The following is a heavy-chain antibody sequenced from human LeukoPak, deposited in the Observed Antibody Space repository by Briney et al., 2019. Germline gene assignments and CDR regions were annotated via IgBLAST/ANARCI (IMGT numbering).Heavy chain of an antibody. D-gene: IGHD3-22*01. Sequence: PSETLSLPRSVLGRHLQCRCHHWGWFRPPPGKGLDWIGSIYYSGSTYYNPSLKSRVTISVNTSKNKFSVKLRSVTTADTALYYCARQATGTWLPDYWGQGTLVTVSS. CDR1: GRHLQCRCHH. V-gene: IGHV4-39*01. J-gene: IGHJ4*02. CDR3: ARQATGTWLPDY. CDR2: IYYSGST.